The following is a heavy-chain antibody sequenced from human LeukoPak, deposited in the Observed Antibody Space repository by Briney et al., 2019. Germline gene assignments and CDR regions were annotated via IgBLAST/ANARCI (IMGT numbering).Heavy chain of an antibody. CDR1: GGSISSSSYY. CDR2: IYYSGST. CDR3: ARRAVTTDYYYGMDV. V-gene: IGHV4-39*07. Sequence: SETLSLTCTVSGGSISSSSYYWGWIRQPPGKGLEWIGSIYYSGSTNYNPSLKSRVTISVDTSKNQFSLKLSSVTAADTAVYYCARRAVTTDYYYGMDVWGQGTTVTVSS. D-gene: IGHD4-17*01. J-gene: IGHJ6*02.